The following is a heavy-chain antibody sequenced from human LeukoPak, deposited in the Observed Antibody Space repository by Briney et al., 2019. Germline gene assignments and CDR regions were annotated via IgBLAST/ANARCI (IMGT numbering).Heavy chain of an antibody. CDR3: ARGSIMIKFGGVID. CDR2: INSEGTST. V-gene: IGHV3-74*01. D-gene: IGHD3-16*02. CDR1: GFTFSSYW. Sequence: GGSLRLSCAASGFTFSSYWMHWVRQVPGKGLVWVSRINSEGTSTGYADSVKGRFTISRDNAKNSLYLQMNSLRAEDTAVYYCARGSIMIKFGGVIDWGQGNLVTVSS. J-gene: IGHJ4*02.